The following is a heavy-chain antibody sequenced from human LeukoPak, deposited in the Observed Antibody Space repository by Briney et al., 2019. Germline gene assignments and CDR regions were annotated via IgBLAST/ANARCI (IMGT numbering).Heavy chain of an antibody. CDR3: ARVGYSSGHYYFDY. CDR1: GFTFDDYG. J-gene: IGHJ4*02. V-gene: IGHV3-20*04. Sequence: GGSLRLSCAASGFTFDDYGMSWVRQAPGKGLEWVSGINWNGGSTGYADSVKGRFTISRDNAKNSLYLQMNSLGAEDTALYYCARVGYSSGHYYFDYWGQGTLVTVSS. CDR2: INWNGGST. D-gene: IGHD6-19*01.